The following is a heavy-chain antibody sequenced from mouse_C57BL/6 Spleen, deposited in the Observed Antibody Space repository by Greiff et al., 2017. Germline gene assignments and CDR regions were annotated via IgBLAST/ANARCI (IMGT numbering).Heavy chain of an antibody. CDR2: FYPGSGSI. D-gene: IGHD1-1*01. Sequence: VQLQQSGAELVKPGASVKLSCKASGYTFTEYTIHWVKQRSGQGLEWIGWFYPGSGSIKYNEKFKDKATLTADKSSSTVYMELSRLTSEDSAVYFCARHEDYGSSYEYYFDYWGQGTTLTVSS. V-gene: IGHV1-62-2*01. CDR3: ARHEDYGSSYEYYFDY. J-gene: IGHJ2*01. CDR1: GYTFTEYT.